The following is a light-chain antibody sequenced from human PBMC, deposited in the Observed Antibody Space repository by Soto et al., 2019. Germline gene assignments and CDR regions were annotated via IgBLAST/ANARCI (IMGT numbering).Light chain of an antibody. Sequence: QSALTQPPSVSGAPGQRVTISCTGSSSNIGAGYDVHWYQQLPGTAPKLLIYGNSNRPSGVPDRFSGSKSGTSASLAITGLQAEDEAEYYCQSYDSSLSRYVFGTGTKLTVL. CDR1: SSNIGAGYD. CDR2: GNS. V-gene: IGLV1-40*01. CDR3: QSYDSSLSRYV. J-gene: IGLJ1*01.